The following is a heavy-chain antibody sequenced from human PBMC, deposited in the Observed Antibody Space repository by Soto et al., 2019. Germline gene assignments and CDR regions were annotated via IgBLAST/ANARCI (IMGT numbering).Heavy chain of an antibody. Sequence: SETLSLTRAVYGGSFSGYYWSWIRQPPGKGLEWIGEINHSGSTNYNPSLKSRVTISVDTSKNQFSLKLSSVTAADTAVYYCARGSVYDFLSGAPAGTFDYWGQGTLVTVSS. V-gene: IGHV4-34*01. J-gene: IGHJ4*02. D-gene: IGHD6-13*01. CDR2: INHSGST. CDR3: ARGSVYDFLSGAPAGTFDY. CDR1: GGSFSGYY.